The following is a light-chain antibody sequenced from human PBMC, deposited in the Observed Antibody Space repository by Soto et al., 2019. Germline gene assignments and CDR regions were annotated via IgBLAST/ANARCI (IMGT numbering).Light chain of an antibody. V-gene: IGKV3-20*01. J-gene: IGKJ4*02. CDR3: QQYGSSPRT. CDR2: GAS. CDR1: QSVSSRS. Sequence: EIVLTQSPGTLSLYPGDSAALSCRASQSVSSRSLAWYQQKRGQAPRLLIHGASNRATGIPDRFSGSGSGTAFTLTSSRLEPEDFAVYYCQQYGSSPRTFGRGTKVEV.